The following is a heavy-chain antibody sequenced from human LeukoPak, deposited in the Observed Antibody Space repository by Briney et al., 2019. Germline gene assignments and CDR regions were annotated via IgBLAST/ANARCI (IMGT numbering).Heavy chain of an antibody. CDR2: IRYDGNDT. D-gene: IGHD1-26*01. CDR1: GFTFSSYG. J-gene: IGHJ5*02. Sequence: GGPLRLSCAASGFTFSSYGMHWVRQAPGKGLEWVAFIRYDGNDTYYADSVKGRFTTSRDNSKNIVFLQMNSLRADDTAVYYCAKDQAGAWGQGTLVTVSS. CDR3: AKDQAGA. V-gene: IGHV3-30*02.